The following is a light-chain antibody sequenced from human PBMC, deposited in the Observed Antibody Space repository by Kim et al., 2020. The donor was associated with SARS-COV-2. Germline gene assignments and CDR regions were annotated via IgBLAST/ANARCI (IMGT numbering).Light chain of an antibody. CDR1: KLGDKY. J-gene: IGLJ2*01. CDR3: QPWDSSTVV. V-gene: IGLV3-1*01. Sequence: SYELTQPPSVSVSPGQTASITCSGDKLGDKYACWYQQKPGQSPVLVIYQDSKRPSGIPERFSGSNSGNTATLTISGPQAMDEADYYCQPWDSSTVVFGGG. CDR2: QDS.